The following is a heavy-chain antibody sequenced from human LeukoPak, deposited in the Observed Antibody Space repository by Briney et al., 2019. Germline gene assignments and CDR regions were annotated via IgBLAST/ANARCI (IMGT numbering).Heavy chain of an antibody. CDR3: ATSFSTGGTSYFDS. V-gene: IGHV3-74*01. J-gene: IGHJ4*02. Sequence: GGSLRLSCAASGFTFSTYWMHWVRHAPGEGLVWVSRIKSDGTSTTYAGSVKGRFAISRDNAKNTLYLQMNSLRVDDTAVYYCATSFSTGGTSYFDSWGQGTLVTVSS. D-gene: IGHD2-8*02. CDR2: IKSDGTST. CDR1: GFTFSTYW.